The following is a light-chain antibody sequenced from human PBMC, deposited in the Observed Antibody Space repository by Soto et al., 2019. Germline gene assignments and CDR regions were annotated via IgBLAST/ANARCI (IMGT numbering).Light chain of an antibody. Sequence: IQMTQSPSSLSASVGDGVTITCRASQTISTYLHWYQQKAGEAPKLLIYAASNLQGGVPSRFSGSGSGADFTLTINSLQPEDFATYYCQQGYSTPWTFGQGTKV. CDR1: QTISTY. CDR2: AAS. V-gene: IGKV1-39*01. CDR3: QQGYSTPWT. J-gene: IGKJ1*01.